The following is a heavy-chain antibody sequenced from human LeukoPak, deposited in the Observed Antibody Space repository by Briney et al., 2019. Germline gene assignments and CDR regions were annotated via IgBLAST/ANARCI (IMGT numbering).Heavy chain of an antibody. CDR3: ARDRGYTQDY. CDR1: GFTFSSYW. D-gene: IGHD5-12*01. V-gene: IGHV3-74*01. Sequence: GRSLRLSCAASGFTFSSYWMHWVRQAPGKGLVWVSYIKSDGSSTTYADSVKGRFTISRDNAKNTLYLEMNSLRAEDTAIYYCARDRGYTQDYWGQGTLVTVSS. CDR2: IKSDGSST. J-gene: IGHJ4*02.